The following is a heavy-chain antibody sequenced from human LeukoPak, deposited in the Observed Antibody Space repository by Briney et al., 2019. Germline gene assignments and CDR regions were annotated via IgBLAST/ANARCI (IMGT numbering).Heavy chain of an antibody. CDR3: ARDLEKTPDY. Sequence: GGSLRLFCAASGFTFSNYWMHWVRQPPEKGLVWVSGISNDGRGTTYADSVKGRFTISRDNAKNTLYLQMNSLRAEDTAVYYCARDLEKTPDYWGQGTLVTVSS. CDR2: ISNDGRGT. J-gene: IGHJ4*02. CDR1: GFTFSNYW. D-gene: IGHD1-1*01. V-gene: IGHV3-74*01.